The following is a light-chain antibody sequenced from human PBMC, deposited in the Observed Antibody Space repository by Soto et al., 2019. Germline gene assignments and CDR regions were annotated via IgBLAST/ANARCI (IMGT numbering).Light chain of an antibody. CDR1: QGISSY. V-gene: IGKV1-8*01. CDR2: AAY. J-gene: IGKJ1*01. CDR3: QQYYIYPRT. Sequence: AIRMTQSPSSLSASTGDRVTITCRASQGISSYLAWYQQKPGKAPKLLIYAAYNLQSGVPSRFSGSGSGTEFTRTISCLQSEDFETYYCQQYYIYPRTFGQGTKLESK.